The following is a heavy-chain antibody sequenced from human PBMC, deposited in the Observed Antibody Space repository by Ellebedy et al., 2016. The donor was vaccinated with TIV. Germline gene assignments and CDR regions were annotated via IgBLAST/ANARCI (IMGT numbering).Heavy chain of an antibody. Sequence: MPSETLSLTCAVYGGSFSGYYWNWIRQPPGKGLEWIGEITHSGSTNYNPSLKSRVTISVDTSKNQFSLRLSSVTAAATAVYYCSKAVAGYFDYWGQGTLVTVSS. D-gene: IGHD6-19*01. CDR1: GGSFSGYY. CDR3: SKAVAGYFDY. CDR2: ITHSGST. J-gene: IGHJ4*02. V-gene: IGHV4-34*01.